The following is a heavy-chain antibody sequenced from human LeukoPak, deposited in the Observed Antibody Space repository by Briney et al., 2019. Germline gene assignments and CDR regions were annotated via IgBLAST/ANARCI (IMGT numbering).Heavy chain of an antibody. CDR2: VDYSGTT. CDR3: ARGIRTGYGY. D-gene: IGHD1-1*01. CDR1: GGSISSYY. Sequence: SETLSLTCTVSGGSISSYYWSWIRQPPGKGLEWIGHVDYSGTTNYSPSLRRRVAISLQTSKNQFSLKVMYLTAADTAVYYCARGIRTGYGYWGQGTLVTVSS. V-gene: IGHV4-59*12. J-gene: IGHJ4*02.